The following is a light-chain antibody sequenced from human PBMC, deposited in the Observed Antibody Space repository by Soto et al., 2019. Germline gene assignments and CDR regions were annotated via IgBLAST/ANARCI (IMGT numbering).Light chain of an antibody. CDR1: QSISSY. Sequence: DIRMTQSPSSLSASVGDRVTITCRASQSISSYLNWYQQNPGKAPNLLIYAASSLQSGVPSRFSGSGSGTDFTLTISSLQPEDFASYYCQQSYSNPWTFGQGTKVEIK. CDR2: AAS. CDR3: QQSYSNPWT. V-gene: IGKV1-39*01. J-gene: IGKJ1*01.